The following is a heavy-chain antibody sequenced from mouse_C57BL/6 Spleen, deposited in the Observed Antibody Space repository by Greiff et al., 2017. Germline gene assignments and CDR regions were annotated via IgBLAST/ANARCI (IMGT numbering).Heavy chain of an antibody. CDR2: IYPRSGNT. CDR1: GYTFTSYG. V-gene: IGHV1-81*01. D-gene: IGHD1-1*01. CDR3: ARGGGSSYYAMDY. J-gene: IGHJ4*01. Sequence: VMLVESGAELARPGASVKLSCKASGYTFTSYGISWVKQRTGQGLEWIGEIYPRSGNTYYNEKFKGKATLTADKSSSTAYMELRSLTSEDSAVYFCARGGGSSYYAMDYWGQGTSVTVSS.